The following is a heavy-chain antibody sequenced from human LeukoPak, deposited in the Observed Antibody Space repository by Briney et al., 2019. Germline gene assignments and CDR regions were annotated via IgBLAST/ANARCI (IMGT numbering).Heavy chain of an antibody. CDR2: INHSGST. V-gene: IGHV4-39*07. J-gene: IGHJ3*02. CDR3: ARGTPIVVVPAAKKSGAFDI. CDR1: GGSISTSSYY. D-gene: IGHD2-2*01. Sequence: NSSETLSLTCTVSGGSISTSSYYWGWIRQPPGKGLEWIGEINHSGSTNYNPSLKSRVTISVDTSKNQFSLKPSSVTAADTAVYYCARGTPIVVVPAAKKSGAFDIWGQGTMVTVSS.